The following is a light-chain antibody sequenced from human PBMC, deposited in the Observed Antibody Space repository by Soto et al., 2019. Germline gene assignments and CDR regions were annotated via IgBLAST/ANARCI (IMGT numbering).Light chain of an antibody. J-gene: IGKJ2*01. CDR1: QSVSSS. CDR2: GAS. V-gene: IGKV3D-15*01. CDR3: QQYSNRYT. Sequence: EIVMTQSTATLSVSPGERATLSCRASQSVSSSLAWYQHKPGQAPRLLIYGASIRATGIPGRFSGSGSGTEFTLTISSLQSEDFAAYYCQQYSNRYTFGQGTKLEIK.